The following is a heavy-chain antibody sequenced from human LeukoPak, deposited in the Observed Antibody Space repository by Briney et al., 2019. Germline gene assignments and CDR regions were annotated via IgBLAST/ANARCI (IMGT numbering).Heavy chain of an antibody. D-gene: IGHD5-18*01. V-gene: IGHV4-59*01. CDR3: ARAEQLWLPYFDY. Sequence: SETLSLTCTVSGGSISSYYWSWIRQPPGKGLEWIGYIYYSGSTNYNPSLKSRATISVDTSKNQFSLKLSSVTAADTAVYYCARAEQLWLPYFDYWGQGTLVTVSS. CDR2: IYYSGST. CDR1: GGSISSYY. J-gene: IGHJ4*02.